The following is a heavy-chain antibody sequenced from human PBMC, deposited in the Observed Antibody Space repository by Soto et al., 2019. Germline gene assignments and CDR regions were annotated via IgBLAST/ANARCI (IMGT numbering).Heavy chain of an antibody. CDR3: ARLGRRSSSWYGGYYYYYGMDV. D-gene: IGHD6-13*01. V-gene: IGHV4-34*01. Sequence: SETLSLTCAVYGGSFSGYYWSWIRQPPGKGLEWIGEINHSGSTNYNPSLKSRVTISVDTSKNRFSLKLSSVTAADTAVYYCARLGRRSSSWYGGYYYYYGMDVWGQGTTVTVSS. J-gene: IGHJ6*02. CDR1: GGSFSGYY. CDR2: INHSGST.